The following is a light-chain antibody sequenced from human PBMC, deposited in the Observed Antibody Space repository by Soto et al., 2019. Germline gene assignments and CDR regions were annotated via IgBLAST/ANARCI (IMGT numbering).Light chain of an antibody. J-gene: IGLJ1*01. CDR1: SSDVGGYNY. Sequence: CVLTQPSSVSGSAGQSITISCTGTSSDVGGYNYVSWCQQHPGKAPKLVIYDVSNRPSGVSNRFSGSKSGNTASLTISGLQAEDEADYYCSSFTSSSPLYVFGTGTKVTVL. CDR3: SSFTSSSPLYV. V-gene: IGLV2-14*01. CDR2: DVS.